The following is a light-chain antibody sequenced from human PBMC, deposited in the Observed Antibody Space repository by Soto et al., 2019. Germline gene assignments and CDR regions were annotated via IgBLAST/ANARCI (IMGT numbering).Light chain of an antibody. CDR2: DAS. CDR1: QNIGTS. Sequence: EIVLTQSPGTLSLSPGGRATLSCRAGQNIGTSLVWSQQKPGQSPRLLIYDASNRATGIPDRFSGSGSGTDFTLTSSILEPEDFAVYYQQQYGGTSTFGQGTKVDIK. V-gene: IGKV3-20*01. J-gene: IGKJ1*01. CDR3: QQYGGTST.